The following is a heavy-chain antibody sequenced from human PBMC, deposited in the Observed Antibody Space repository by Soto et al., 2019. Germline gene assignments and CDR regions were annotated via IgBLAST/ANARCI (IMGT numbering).Heavy chain of an antibody. CDR1: GGSISDGAYY. Sequence: PSETLSLTCTVSGGSISDGAYYWSWIRQPPGKGLEWIGHIYNSGNTYNNPSLRSRLTMSLDTSKSQFSLNLNSVTAADTAVYYCASGLSGDKVDQWGQGTLVTVS. D-gene: IGHD2-21*01. J-gene: IGHJ4*02. CDR3: ASGLSGDKVDQ. V-gene: IGHV4-30-4*01. CDR2: IYNSGNT.